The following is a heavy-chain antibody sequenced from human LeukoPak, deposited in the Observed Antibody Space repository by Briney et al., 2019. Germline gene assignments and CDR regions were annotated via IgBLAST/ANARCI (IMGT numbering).Heavy chain of an antibody. CDR1: GVSISSGGHS. D-gene: IGHD3-10*01. Sequence: PSQTLSLTCTVSGVSISSGGHSWSWIRQPPGKGLEWIGYIYHSGSTYYNPSLKSRVTISVDTSKNQFSLKLSSVTAADTAVYYCARGDGSGSYLENYFDYWGQGTLVTVSS. J-gene: IGHJ4*02. CDR2: IYHSGST. V-gene: IGHV4-30-2*05. CDR3: ARGDGSGSYLENYFDY.